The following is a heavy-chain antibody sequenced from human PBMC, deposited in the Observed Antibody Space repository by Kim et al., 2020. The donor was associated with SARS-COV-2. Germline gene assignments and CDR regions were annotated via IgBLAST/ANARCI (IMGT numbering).Heavy chain of an antibody. CDR1: GFTFSSYS. CDR3: AKNAGPEGKYYFDY. CDR2: ISSSSSYI. J-gene: IGHJ4*02. D-gene: IGHD3-10*01. Sequence: GGSLRLSCAASGFTFSSYSMNWVRQAPGKGLEWVSSISSSSSYIYYADSVKGRFTISRDNAKNSLYLQMNSLRAEDTAVYYCAKNAGPEGKYYFDYWGQGTLVTVSS. V-gene: IGHV3-21*01.